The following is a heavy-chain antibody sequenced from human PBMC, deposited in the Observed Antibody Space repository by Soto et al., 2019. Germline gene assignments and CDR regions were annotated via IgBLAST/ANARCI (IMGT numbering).Heavy chain of an antibody. D-gene: IGHD6-13*01. V-gene: IGHV1-18*01. CDR2: ISAYNRNT. Sequence: VSVKVSCKASGYTFTSDGISWVRKAPGQGLEWMGWISAYNRNTNYAQNLQGRVTMTTDTSTSTAYMELRSLRSDDTAGYYCARSQPGYSISFCLECWGQASLVNVS. J-gene: IGHJ4*02. CDR1: GYTFTSDG. CDR3: ARSQPGYSISFCLEC.